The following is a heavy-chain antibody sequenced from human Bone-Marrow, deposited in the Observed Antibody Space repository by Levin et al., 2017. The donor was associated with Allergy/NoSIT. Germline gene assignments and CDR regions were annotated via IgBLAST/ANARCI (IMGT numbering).Heavy chain of an antibody. J-gene: IGHJ4*02. V-gene: IGHV3-21*01. CDR3: ARVTPTFSAYGGADF. D-gene: IGHD5-12*01. Sequence: GESLKISCAASGFTFSGYAMNWVRQAPGKGLEWVSFIDRGTSRIYYADSVKGRFTISRDNAKNSLYLEMNSLRVDDSGIYYCARVTPTFSAYGGADFWGQGTLVTVSS. CDR2: IDRGTSRI. CDR1: GFTFSGYA.